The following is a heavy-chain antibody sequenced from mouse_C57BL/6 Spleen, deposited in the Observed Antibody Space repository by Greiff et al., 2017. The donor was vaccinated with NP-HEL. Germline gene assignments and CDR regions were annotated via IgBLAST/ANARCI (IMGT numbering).Heavy chain of an antibody. Sequence: VKVVESGAELARPGASVKLSCKASGYTFTSYGISWVKQRTGQGLEWIGEIYPRSGNTYYNEKFKGKATLTADKSSSTAYMELRSLTSEDSAVYFCARSHYGSTSWFAYWGQGTLVTVSA. CDR1: GYTFTSYG. V-gene: IGHV1-81*01. D-gene: IGHD1-1*01. J-gene: IGHJ3*01. CDR2: IYPRSGNT. CDR3: ARSHYGSTSWFAY.